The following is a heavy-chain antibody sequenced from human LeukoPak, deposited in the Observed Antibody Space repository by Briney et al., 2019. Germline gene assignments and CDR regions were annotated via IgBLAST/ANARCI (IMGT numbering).Heavy chain of an antibody. Sequence: SETLSLTCIVSGGSISSYYWSWIRQPPGKGLEWIGYIYDSGSTNYNPSLKSRVIISVDTSKNQFSLRLSSVTAADTAVYYCAREMATSGYYYYYMGVWGKGTTVTVSS. CDR3: AREMATSGYYYYYMGV. J-gene: IGHJ6*03. D-gene: IGHD5-24*01. CDR2: IYDSGST. V-gene: IGHV4-59*01. CDR1: GGSISSYY.